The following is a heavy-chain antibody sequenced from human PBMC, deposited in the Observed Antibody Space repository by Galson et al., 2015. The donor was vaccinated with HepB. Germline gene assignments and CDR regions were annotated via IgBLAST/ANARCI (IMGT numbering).Heavy chain of an antibody. Sequence: SLRLSCAASGFTFSSYAMSWVRQAPGKGLEWVSAISGSGGSTYYADSVKGRFTISRDNSKNTLYLQMNSLRAEDTAVYYCAKGHGLQLVVSYYYYYMDVWGKGTTVTVSS. V-gene: IGHV3-23*01. CDR1: GFTFSSYA. D-gene: IGHD6-6*01. J-gene: IGHJ6*03. CDR3: AKGHGLQLVVSYYYYYMDV. CDR2: ISGSGGST.